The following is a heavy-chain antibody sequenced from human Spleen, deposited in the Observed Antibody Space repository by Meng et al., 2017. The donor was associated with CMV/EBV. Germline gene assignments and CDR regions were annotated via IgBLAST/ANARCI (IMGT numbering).Heavy chain of an antibody. CDR3: ARVKNTVYFDY. V-gene: IGHV3-7*01. J-gene: IGHJ4*02. Sequence: GGSLRHSCAASGFTFSSYWMSWVRQAPGKGLEWVANIKQDGSEKYYVDSVKGRFTISRDNAKNSLYLQMNSLRAEDTAVYYCARVKNTVYFDYWGQGTLVTVSS. D-gene: IGHD4-17*01. CDR1: GFTFSSYW. CDR2: IKQDGSEK.